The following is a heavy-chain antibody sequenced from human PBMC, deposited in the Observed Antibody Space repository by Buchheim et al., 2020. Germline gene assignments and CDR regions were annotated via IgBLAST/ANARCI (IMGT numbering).Heavy chain of an antibody. CDR1: GFTFSSYA. D-gene: IGHD3-22*01. Sequence: EVQLLESGGGLVQPGGSLRLSCAASGFTFSSYAMSWVRQAPGKGLEWVSAILGSGSSTYYADSVKGRFIISRDTSKHTLYLQMNSLRVEDTAVYYCTKAHDTSGYYPFVYGGQGTL. CDR3: TKAHDTSGYYPFVY. V-gene: IGHV3-23*01. CDR2: ILGSGSST. J-gene: IGHJ4*02.